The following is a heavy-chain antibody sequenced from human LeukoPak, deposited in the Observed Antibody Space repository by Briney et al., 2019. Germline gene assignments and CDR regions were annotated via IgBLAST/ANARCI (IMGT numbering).Heavy chain of an antibody. Sequence: GGSLRLSCAASGFTFSDSAMTWVRQTPGKGLEWLSALSGGGGSTYYADSVKGRFTISRDNSKNTLYLQMNGLRVGDTAIYYCAKVRGYSYGLEEFWGQGTRVTVSS. J-gene: IGHJ4*02. V-gene: IGHV3-23*01. CDR3: AKVRGYSYGLEEF. CDR2: LSGGGGST. CDR1: GFTFSDSA. D-gene: IGHD5-18*01.